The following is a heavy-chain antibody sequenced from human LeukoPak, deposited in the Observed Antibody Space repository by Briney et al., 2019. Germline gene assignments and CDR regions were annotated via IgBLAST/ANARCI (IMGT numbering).Heavy chain of an antibody. CDR3: ARVDTAMVTSFDY. Sequence: SETLSLTCTVSGGSISSSSYYWGWIRRPPGKGLEWIGSIYYSGSTYYNPSLKSRVTISVDTSKNQFSLKLSSVTAADTAVYYCARVDTAMVTSFDYWGQGTLVTVSS. V-gene: IGHV4-39*07. J-gene: IGHJ4*02. CDR1: GGSISSSSYY. CDR2: IYYSGST. D-gene: IGHD5-18*01.